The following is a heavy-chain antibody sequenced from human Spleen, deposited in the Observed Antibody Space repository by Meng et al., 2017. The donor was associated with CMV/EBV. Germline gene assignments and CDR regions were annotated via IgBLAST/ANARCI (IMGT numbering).Heavy chain of an antibody. CDR2: IKQDGSEK. CDR1: GFTFSSYW. D-gene: IGHD4-23*01. J-gene: IGHJ3*02. CDR3: AMVTSRGYRFPFFDI. Sequence: GGSLRLSCAASGFTFSSYWMSWVRQAPGKGLEWVANIKQDGSEKYYVDSVKGRFTISRDNAKNSLYLQMNSLRAEDTAVYYCAMVTSRGYRFPFFDIWGQGTMVTVSS. V-gene: IGHV3-7*01.